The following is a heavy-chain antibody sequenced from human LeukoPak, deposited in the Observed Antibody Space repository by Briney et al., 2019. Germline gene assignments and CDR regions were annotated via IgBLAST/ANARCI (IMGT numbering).Heavy chain of an antibody. CDR2: IYYSGST. CDR3: TRGSIAYYYMDV. D-gene: IGHD3-22*01. J-gene: IGHJ6*03. V-gene: IGHV4-59*13. CDR1: GGSISSYY. Sequence: SETLSLTCTVSGGSISSYYGSWIRQPPGKGLEWIGNIYYSGSTNYNPSLKSRVTISADTSKNQFSLKLSSVTAADTAVYYCTRGSIAYYYMDVWGKGTTVTISS.